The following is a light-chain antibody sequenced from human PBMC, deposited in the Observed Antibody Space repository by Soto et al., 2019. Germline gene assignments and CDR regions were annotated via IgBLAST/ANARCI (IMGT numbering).Light chain of an antibody. Sequence: IVMTQSPDSLAVSLGERATINCKSSQSVLYSSNNKNYLAWYRQKPGQRPKLLIYWASIRESGVPARISGSGSGPDFTLTISSQQDGDVAVYYCQQYYSTPPYTFGQGTKLEMK. V-gene: IGKV4-1*01. J-gene: IGKJ2*01. CDR2: WAS. CDR1: QSVLYSSNNKNY. CDR3: QQYYSTPPYT.